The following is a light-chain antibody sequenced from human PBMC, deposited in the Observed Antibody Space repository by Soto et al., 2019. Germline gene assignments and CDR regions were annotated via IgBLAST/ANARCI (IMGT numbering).Light chain of an antibody. J-gene: IGLJ1*01. CDR2: GNS. Sequence: QSVLTQPPSVSGAPGQRVTISCTGSSSNIGAGYDVHWYQQLPGTAPKLLIYGNSNRPSGVPDSFSGSKSGTSASLAITGLLAENEADFYCQSYDSSLSGDVFGSGTKLTVL. CDR1: SSNIGAGYD. CDR3: QSYDSSLSGDV. V-gene: IGLV1-40*01.